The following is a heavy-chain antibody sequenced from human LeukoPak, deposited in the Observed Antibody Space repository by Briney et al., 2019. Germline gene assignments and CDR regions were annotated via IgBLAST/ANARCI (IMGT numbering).Heavy chain of an antibody. J-gene: IGHJ5*02. CDR2: VKQDGSEK. Sequence: GGSLRLSCAASGFTLSTYWMSWVRQAPGKGLEWVANVKQDGSEKYYVDSVKGRFTISRDNAKNSLYLQINSLRAEDTAVYYCARGYNWFDPWGQGTLLTVSS. CDR3: ARGYNWFDP. V-gene: IGHV3-7*05. CDR1: GFTLSTYW.